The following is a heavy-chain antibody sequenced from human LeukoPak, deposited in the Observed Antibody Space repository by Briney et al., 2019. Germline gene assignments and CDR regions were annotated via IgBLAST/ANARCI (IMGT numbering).Heavy chain of an antibody. Sequence: ASVKVSCKTSGYTFTTYGLSWVRQAPGQGLEWMGWISAYNGNTVYAQKLQGRVTMTTDTSTSTAYMELRSLRSDDTAVYYCARGEGSSSWPAGWYYGMDVWGQGTTVTVSS. D-gene: IGHD6-13*01. CDR1: GYTFTTYG. J-gene: IGHJ6*02. V-gene: IGHV1-18*01. CDR3: ARGEGSSSWPAGWYYGMDV. CDR2: ISAYNGNT.